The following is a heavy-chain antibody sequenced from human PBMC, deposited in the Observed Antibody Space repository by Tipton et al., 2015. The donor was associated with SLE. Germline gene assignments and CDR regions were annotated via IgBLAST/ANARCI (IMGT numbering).Heavy chain of an antibody. Sequence: TLSLTCTVSGVSITSGSSYCSWIRQPAGRGLGGIGRIYSIVGSTNYISSLRSRVSISADTSKNQLSPKLSSVTAADTAVYYCARANYDVLAGYYYYYMDVWGKGTTVTVSS. V-gene: IGHV4-61*02. CDR3: ARANYDVLAGYYYYYMDV. CDR1: GVSITSGSSY. J-gene: IGHJ6*03. CDR2: IYSIVGST. D-gene: IGHD3-9*01.